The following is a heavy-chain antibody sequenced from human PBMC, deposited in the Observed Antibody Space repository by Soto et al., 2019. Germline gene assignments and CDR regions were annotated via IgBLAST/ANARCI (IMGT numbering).Heavy chain of an antibody. Sequence: QVQLVQSGAEVKKPGSSVKVSCKASGGTFSSYAISWVRQAPGQGLEWMGGIIPIFGTANYAQKFQGRVTITADESTSTADMELSSLRSEDTAVYYCARERQRLGLEGRAFDIWGQGTMVTVSS. V-gene: IGHV1-69*01. CDR2: IIPIFGTA. CDR3: ARERQRLGLEGRAFDI. CDR1: GGTFSSYA. J-gene: IGHJ3*02. D-gene: IGHD6-25*01.